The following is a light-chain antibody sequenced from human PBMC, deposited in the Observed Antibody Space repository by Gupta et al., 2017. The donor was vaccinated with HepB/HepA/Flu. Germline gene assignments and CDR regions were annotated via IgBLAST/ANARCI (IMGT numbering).Light chain of an antibody. Sequence: QSVLTQPPSASGTPGQRVTLSCSGSSSNIGSNYVYWYQQLPGTAPKLLIYRNNQRPSGVPDRFSGSKSGTSASLAISGLRSEDEADYYCAAWDDSLSGPEFGGGTKLTVL. CDR1: SSNIGSNY. J-gene: IGLJ2*01. CDR2: RNN. V-gene: IGLV1-47*01. CDR3: AAWDDSLSGPE.